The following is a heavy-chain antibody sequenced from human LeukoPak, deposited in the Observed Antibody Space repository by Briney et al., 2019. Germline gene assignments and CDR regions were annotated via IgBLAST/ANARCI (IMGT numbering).Heavy chain of an antibody. CDR1: GFTFSSYA. Sequence: PGGSLRLSCAASGFTFSSYAMSWVRQAPGKGLEWVSAISGSGGSTYYADSVKGRFTISRDNSKNTLYLQMNSLRAEDTAVYYCARFIRRFRAAAGHPDYWGQGTLVTVSS. V-gene: IGHV3-23*01. CDR3: ARFIRRFRAAAGHPDY. CDR2: ISGSGGST. D-gene: IGHD6-13*01. J-gene: IGHJ4*02.